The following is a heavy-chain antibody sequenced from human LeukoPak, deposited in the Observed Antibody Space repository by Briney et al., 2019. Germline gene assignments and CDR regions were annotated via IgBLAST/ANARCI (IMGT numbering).Heavy chain of an antibody. CDR2: ISGSGGST. V-gene: IGHV3-23*01. D-gene: IGHD3-10*01. CDR1: GFTFSSYA. J-gene: IGHJ4*02. CDR3: AKHYGSGNYFDY. Sequence: QTGGSLRLSCAASGFTFSSYAMSWVRQAPGKGLEWVSAISGSGGSTYYADSVKGRFTISRDNSKNTLYLQMNSLRAEDTAVYYCAKHYGSGNYFDYWGQGTLVTVSS.